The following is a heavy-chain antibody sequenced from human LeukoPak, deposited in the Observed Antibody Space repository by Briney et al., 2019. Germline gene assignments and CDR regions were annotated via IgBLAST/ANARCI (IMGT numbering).Heavy chain of an antibody. J-gene: IGHJ6*02. Sequence: SETLSLTCTVSGGSISSYYWSWIRQPPGKGLEWIGYIYYSGSTNYNPSLKSRVTISVDTSKNQFSLKLSSVTAADTAVYYCARHGGYSGNYYYYGMDVWGQGTTVTVSS. CDR2: IYYSGST. V-gene: IGHV4-59*08. D-gene: IGHD5-12*01. CDR1: GGSISSYY. CDR3: ARHGGYSGNYYYYGMDV.